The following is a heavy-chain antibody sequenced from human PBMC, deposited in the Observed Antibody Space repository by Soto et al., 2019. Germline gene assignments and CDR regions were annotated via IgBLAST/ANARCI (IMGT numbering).Heavy chain of an antibody. V-gene: IGHV2-5*02. D-gene: IGHD5-12*01. J-gene: IGHJ4*02. CDR3: AHVYGGYDNFDY. CDR2: IYWDDDK. Sequence: QITLKESGPTLVKPTQTLTLTCTFSGFSLSTSGVGVGWIRQPPGKALEWLALIYWDDDKRYSPSLKSRLTITKDTSKNQVVRTMTNMDPVDTATYYCAHVYGGYDNFDYWGQGTLVTVFS. CDR1: GFSLSTSGVG.